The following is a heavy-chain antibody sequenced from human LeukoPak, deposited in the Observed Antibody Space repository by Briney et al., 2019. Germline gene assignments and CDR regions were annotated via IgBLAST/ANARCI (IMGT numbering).Heavy chain of an antibody. Sequence: GGSLRLSCAASGFTFSSYEMNWVRQAPGKGLEWVSYISSSGSTIYYADSVKGRFTISRDNAKNSLYLQMNSLRAEDTAVYYCARDGDDSRYYYVRYFDYWGQGTLVTVSS. CDR3: ARDGDDSRYYYVRYFDY. J-gene: IGHJ4*02. CDR1: GFTFSSYE. V-gene: IGHV3-48*03. CDR2: ISSSGSTI. D-gene: IGHD3-22*01.